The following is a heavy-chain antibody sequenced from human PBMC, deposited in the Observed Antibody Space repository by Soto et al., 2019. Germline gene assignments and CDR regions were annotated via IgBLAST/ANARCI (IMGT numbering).Heavy chain of an antibody. V-gene: IGHV1-2*02. CDR3: ARGGGVGVAGSAAFDM. J-gene: IGHJ3*02. CDR1: GYPVTAYY. CDR2: INPATGAA. Sequence: QLHLVQSGAVVKKPGASVTVSCSASGYPVTAYYMHWVRQAPGRGLEWMGGINPATGAAKYTQTLQGRVNMTRDTSTSTVFMELSGLTSGDTAVFYCARGGGVGVAGSAAFDMWGQGTLVTVSS. D-gene: IGHD3-3*01.